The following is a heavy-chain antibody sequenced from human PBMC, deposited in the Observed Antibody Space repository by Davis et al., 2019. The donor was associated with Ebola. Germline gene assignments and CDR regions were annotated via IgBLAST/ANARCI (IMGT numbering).Heavy chain of an antibody. D-gene: IGHD3-22*01. J-gene: IGHJ4*02. CDR3: GKGTTMTY. V-gene: IGHV3-30*18. CDR1: GFTFSSYG. CDR2: ISYDGSNK. Sequence: GESLKISCAASGFTFSSYGMHWVRQAPGKGLEWVAVISYDGSNKYYADSVKGRFTISRDNSKNTLYLQMNSLRAEDTAVYYCGKGTTMTYWGQGTLVTVSS.